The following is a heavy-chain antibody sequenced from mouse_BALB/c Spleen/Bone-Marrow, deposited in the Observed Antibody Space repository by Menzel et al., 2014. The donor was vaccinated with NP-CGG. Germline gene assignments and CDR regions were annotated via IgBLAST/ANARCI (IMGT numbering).Heavy chain of an antibody. CDR3: ARGDYDSTYDYTMDY. Sequence: QVQLQQSGAELVRPGSSVKISCKASGYAFSDYWLNWVKQRPGQGLEWIGQIYPGDGDTNYNGKFKGKATLTADKSSNTAYMQLSSLTSEDSAVYFCARGDYDSTYDYTMDYWGQGTSVTVSS. J-gene: IGHJ4*01. D-gene: IGHD1-1*01. V-gene: IGHV1-80*01. CDR2: IYPGDGDT. CDR1: GYAFSDYW.